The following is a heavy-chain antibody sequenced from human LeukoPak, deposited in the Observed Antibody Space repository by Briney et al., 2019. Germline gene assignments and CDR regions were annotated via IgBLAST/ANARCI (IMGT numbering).Heavy chain of an antibody. CDR3: ARDHGGKVDRYFDV. Sequence: ASVKVSCKASGYPFGSYGISWVRQAPGQGLEWMGWNSGYKGNTKYAQKFQGRVTMTTDTSTSTAYMELRSLRSDDTAVYYCARDHGGKVDRYFDVWGRGTLVTVSS. J-gene: IGHJ2*01. CDR2: NSGYKGNT. V-gene: IGHV1-18*01. CDR1: GYPFGSYG. D-gene: IGHD4-23*01.